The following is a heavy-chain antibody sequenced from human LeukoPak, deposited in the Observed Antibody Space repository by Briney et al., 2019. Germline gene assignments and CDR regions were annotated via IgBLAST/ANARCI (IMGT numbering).Heavy chain of an antibody. Sequence: ASVKVSCKASGYTFTSYAMHWVRQAPGQRLEWMGWINAGNGNSKYSQKFHGRVTITRDTSASTAYMELSSLRSEDTAVYYCAGVVGSGWPCFDYWGQGTLVTVSS. CDR1: GYTFTSYA. V-gene: IGHV1-3*01. CDR2: INAGNGNS. D-gene: IGHD6-19*01. J-gene: IGHJ4*02. CDR3: AGVVGSGWPCFDY.